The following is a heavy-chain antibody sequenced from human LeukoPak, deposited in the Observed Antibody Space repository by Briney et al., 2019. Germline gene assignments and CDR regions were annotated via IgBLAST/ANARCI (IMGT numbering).Heavy chain of an antibody. Sequence: PSETLSLTCTVSGGSLSSGGYYWSWIRQHPGRGLEWIGYIYYSGSTYYNPSLKSRVTISVDTSKNQFSLKLSSVTAADTAVYYCRYCSSTSAFDIWGQGTMVTVSS. D-gene: IGHD2-2*01. J-gene: IGHJ3*02. V-gene: IGHV4-31*03. CDR3: RYCSSTSAFDI. CDR2: IYYSGST. CDR1: GGSLSSGGYY.